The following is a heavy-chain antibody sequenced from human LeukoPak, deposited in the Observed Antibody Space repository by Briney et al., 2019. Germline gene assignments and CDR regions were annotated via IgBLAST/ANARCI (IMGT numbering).Heavy chain of an antibody. D-gene: IGHD3-10*01. CDR1: GYFISIGYY. V-gene: IGHV4-38-2*02. CDR2: IYHSGST. Sequence: SETLSLTCTVSGYFISIGYYWGWIRQPPGKGLEWIGSIYHSGSTYYNPSLKSRVTISVDTSKNQFSLKLSSVTAADTAVYYCARARLWFGELSDYWGQGTLVTVSS. J-gene: IGHJ4*02. CDR3: ARARLWFGELSDY.